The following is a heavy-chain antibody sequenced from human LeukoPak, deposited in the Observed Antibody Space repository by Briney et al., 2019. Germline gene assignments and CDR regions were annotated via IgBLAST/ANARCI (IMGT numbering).Heavy chain of an antibody. J-gene: IGHJ4*02. CDR1: GGSIGSYY. V-gene: IGHV4-59*12. D-gene: IGHD3-9*01. CDR3: ARSDSQELVFDY. CDR2: IYHSGST. Sequence: PSETLSLTCTVSGGSIGSYYWSWIRQPPGKGLEWIGYIYHSGSTYYNPSLKSRVTISVDRSKNQFSLKLSSVTAADTAVYYCARSDSQELVFDYWGQGTLVTVSS.